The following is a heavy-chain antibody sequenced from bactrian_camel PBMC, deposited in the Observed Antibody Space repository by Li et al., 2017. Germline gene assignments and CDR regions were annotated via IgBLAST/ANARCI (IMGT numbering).Heavy chain of an antibody. CDR1: GSEYSNYC. Sequence: QLVESGGGSVQAGGSLRLSCTASGSEYSNYCMGWFRQTPGKEREAVATLYTGDGSTSYNDFVKGRFTISRDNAKNTLYLQMTSLKPEDTAMYYCAAARMTAIQALGVHLPISTGTRDAPGSRASDFAYWGRGTQVTVS. D-gene: IGHD3*01. V-gene: IGHV3S54*01. CDR2: LYTGDGST. CDR3: AAARMTAIQALGVHLPISTGTRDAPGSRASDFAY. J-gene: IGHJ4*01.